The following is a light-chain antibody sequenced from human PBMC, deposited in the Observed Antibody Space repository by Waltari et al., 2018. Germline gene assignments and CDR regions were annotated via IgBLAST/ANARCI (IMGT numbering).Light chain of an antibody. CDR1: QGFGSSY. Sequence: RASQGFGSSYLACYHQKPGHAPRFLIYGASSRATGIPDRFSGSGSGPDFTLTISRLEPEDFAVYYCQQYGSSHGTFGQGTKVEIK. CDR2: GAS. V-gene: IGKV3-20*01. J-gene: IGKJ1*01. CDR3: QQYGSSHGT.